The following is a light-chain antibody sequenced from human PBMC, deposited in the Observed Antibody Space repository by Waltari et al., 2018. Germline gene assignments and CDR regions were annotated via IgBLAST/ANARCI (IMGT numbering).Light chain of an antibody. CDR1: QSVLYNYNGKNY. CDR2: WAS. V-gene: IGKV4-1*01. Sequence: DIVMTQSPDSLAVSLGERATINCKSSQSVLYNYNGKNYLAWYQQKPGQPPKLLIYWASTRQSGVPDRFSGSGSGTDFTLTINSLQAEDVAVYYCQQYYRSRTFGQGTKVEIK. J-gene: IGKJ1*01. CDR3: QQYYRSRT.